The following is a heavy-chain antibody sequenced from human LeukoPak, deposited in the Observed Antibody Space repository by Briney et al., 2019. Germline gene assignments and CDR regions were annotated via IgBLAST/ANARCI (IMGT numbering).Heavy chain of an antibody. J-gene: IGHJ6*02. CDR1: GGSISSSSYY. CDR3: ARGVVSHMGV. CDR2: IYYSGIP. V-gene: IGHV4-39*07. D-gene: IGHD3-3*01. Sequence: PSETLSLTCTVSGGSISSSSYYWDWVRQPPGKGLEWIGSIYYSGIPYYNPSLKSRVIISVDTSKNQFSLKLSSVTAADTAVYYCARGVVSHMGVWGQGTTVTVSS.